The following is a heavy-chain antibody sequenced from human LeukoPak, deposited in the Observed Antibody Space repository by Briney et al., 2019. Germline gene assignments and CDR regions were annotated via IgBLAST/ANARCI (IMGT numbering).Heavy chain of an antibody. V-gene: IGHV3-48*04. CDR1: GFTFSSYS. CDR2: IGRGGSAT. CDR3: ARDGRFVDH. J-gene: IGHJ4*02. Sequence: PGGSLRLSCAASGFTFSSYSMNWVRQAPGKGLEWVSFIGRGGSATFYADSVKGRFTISRDNAKNSLYLQMNTLRGEDTAVYYCARDGRFVDHWGQGTLVTVSS.